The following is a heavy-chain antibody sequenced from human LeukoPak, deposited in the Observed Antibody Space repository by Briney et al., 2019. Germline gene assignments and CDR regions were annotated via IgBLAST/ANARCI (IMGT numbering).Heavy chain of an antibody. CDR1: GFTFSSYA. D-gene: IGHD2-15*01. CDR2: ISYDGSNK. V-gene: IGHV3-30-3*01. CDR3: VRELVVVAAGFDY. J-gene: IGHJ4*02. Sequence: GRSLRLSCAASGFTFSSYAMHWVRQAPGKGLEWVAVISYDGSNKYYADSVKGRFTISRDNSKNTLYLQMNSLRAEDTAVYYCVRELVVVAAGFDYWGQGTLVTVSS.